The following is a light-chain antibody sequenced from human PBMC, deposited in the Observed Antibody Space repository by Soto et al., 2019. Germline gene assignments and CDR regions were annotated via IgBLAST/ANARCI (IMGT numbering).Light chain of an antibody. J-gene: IGKJ5*01. Sequence: DIQMTQSPSSLSASVGDRVTITFLASRSISSYLNWYQQKPGKAPKLLIYAASSLQSGVPSRFSGSGSGTDFTLTISSLQPEDFATYYCQQSYSTPITFGQGTRLEIK. CDR2: AAS. V-gene: IGKV1-39*01. CDR3: QQSYSTPIT. CDR1: RSISSY.